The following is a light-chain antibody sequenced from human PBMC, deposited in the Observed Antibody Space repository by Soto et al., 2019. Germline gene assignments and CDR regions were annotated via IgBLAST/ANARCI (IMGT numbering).Light chain of an antibody. Sequence: EIVMTQSPATLSVSPGERATLSCRASQSVSSNLAWYQQKPSQAPRLLIYGASTRVTGIPARFSGSGSGTEFTLTISSLQSEDFAVYYCQQYNNLPWTFGQGTKVEIK. CDR3: QQYNNLPWT. CDR1: QSVSSN. CDR2: GAS. V-gene: IGKV3-15*01. J-gene: IGKJ1*01.